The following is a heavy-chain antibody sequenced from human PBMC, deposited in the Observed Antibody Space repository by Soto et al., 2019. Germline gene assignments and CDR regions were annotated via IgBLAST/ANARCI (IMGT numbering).Heavy chain of an antibody. CDR3: AKGMEAYKYAMDV. CDR1: GYTFTNYP. CDR2: INAGNGNT. Sequence: EASVKVSCKASGYTFTNYPIYWVRQAPGQRLEWMGLINAGNGNTKYSQNFQGRVTISRDISASTSYIELNSLRSEDTAVYYCAKGMEAYKYAMDVWGQGTTVTVSS. D-gene: IGHD3-3*01. J-gene: IGHJ6*02. V-gene: IGHV1-3*01.